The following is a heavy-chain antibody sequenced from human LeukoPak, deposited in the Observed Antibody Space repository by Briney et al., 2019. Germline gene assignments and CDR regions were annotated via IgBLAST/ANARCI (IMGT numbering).Heavy chain of an antibody. J-gene: IGHJ4*02. D-gene: IGHD1-26*01. V-gene: IGHV3-23*01. CDR2: ISGSGGST. CDR1: GFPFSSYA. CDR3: ATSLVGATSYYFDY. Sequence: GGSLRLSCAASGFPFSSYAMSWVRQAPGKGLEWVSAISGSGGSTYYADSVKGRFTISRDNSKNTLYLQMNSLRAEDTAVYYCATSLVGATSYYFDYWGREPWSPSPQ.